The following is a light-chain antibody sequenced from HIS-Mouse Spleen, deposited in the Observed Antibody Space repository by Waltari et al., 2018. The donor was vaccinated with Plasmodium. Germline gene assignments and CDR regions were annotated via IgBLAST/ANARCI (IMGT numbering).Light chain of an antibody. V-gene: IGLV2-8*01. CDR1: SRAVGGYNY. CDR2: EVS. J-gene: IGLJ1*01. Sequence: QSALTQPPSASVSPGQSVTISCPGTSRAVGGYNYVSWYQQHPGKAPKLMIYEVSERPSGVPDRFSGSKSGNTASLTVSGLQAEDEADYYCSSYAGSNNYVFGTGTKVTVL. CDR3: SSYAGSNNYV.